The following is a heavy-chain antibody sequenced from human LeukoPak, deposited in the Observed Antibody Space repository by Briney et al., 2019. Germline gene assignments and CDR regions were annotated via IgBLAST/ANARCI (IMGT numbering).Heavy chain of an antibody. CDR1: GFTFSSYA. CDR2: ISYDGSNK. D-gene: IGHD6-13*01. J-gene: IGHJ3*02. Sequence: PGRSLRLSCAASGFTFSSYAMHWVRQAPGKGLEWVAVISYDGSNKYYADSVKGRFTISRDNSKNTLYLQMYSLRAEDTAVYYCASPAGYSSSWYDAFDIWGQGTMVTVSS. V-gene: IGHV3-30*01. CDR3: ASPAGYSSSWYDAFDI.